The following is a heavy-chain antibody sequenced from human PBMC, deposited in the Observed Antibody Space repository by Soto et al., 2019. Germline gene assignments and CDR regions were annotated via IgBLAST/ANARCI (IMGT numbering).Heavy chain of an antibody. CDR2: ISSSSSYI. CDR1: GFTFSSYS. D-gene: IGHD3-22*01. Sequence: PGGSLRLSCAASGFTFSSYSMNWVRQAPGKGLEWVSSISSSSSYIYYADSVKGRFTISRDNAKNSLYLQMDSLRAEDTAVYYCARTPYYYDSSGYYGYGMDVWGQGTTVTVSS. V-gene: IGHV3-21*01. CDR3: ARTPYYYDSSGYYGYGMDV. J-gene: IGHJ6*02.